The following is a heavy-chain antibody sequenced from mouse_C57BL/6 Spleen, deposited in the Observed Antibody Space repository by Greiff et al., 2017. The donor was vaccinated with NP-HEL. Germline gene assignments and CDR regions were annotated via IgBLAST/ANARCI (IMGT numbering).Heavy chain of an antibody. CDR2: ISYDGSN. CDR1: GYSITSGYY. Sequence: EVQRVESGPGLVKPSQSLSLTCSVTGYSITSGYYWNWIRQFPGNKLEWMGYISYDGSNNYNPSLKNRISITRDTSKNQFFLKLNSVTTEDTATYYCARFYYDYDEGFAYWGQGTLVTVSA. J-gene: IGHJ3*01. D-gene: IGHD2-4*01. CDR3: ARFYYDYDEGFAY. V-gene: IGHV3-6*01.